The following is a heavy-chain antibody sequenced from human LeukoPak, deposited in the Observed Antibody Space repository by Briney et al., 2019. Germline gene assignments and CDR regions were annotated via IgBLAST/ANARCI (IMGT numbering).Heavy chain of an antibody. J-gene: IGHJ4*02. CDR3: ARADYYDSSGSDY. D-gene: IGHD3-22*01. V-gene: IGHV3-53*01. Sequence: TGGSLRLSCAASGFTVSSNYMSWVRQAPGKGLEWVSVIYSGGSTYYADSVKGRFTISRDNSKNTLYLQMNSLRAEDTAVYYCARADYYDSSGSDYWGQGTLVTVSS. CDR2: IYSGGST. CDR1: GFTVSSNY.